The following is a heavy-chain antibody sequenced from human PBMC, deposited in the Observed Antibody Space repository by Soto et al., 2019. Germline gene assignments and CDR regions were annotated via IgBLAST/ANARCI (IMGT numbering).Heavy chain of an antibody. J-gene: IGHJ4*02. D-gene: IGHD4-17*01. Sequence: VQLVQSGVEVKKPGASVTVSCKSSGYIFTNYGVSWVRQAPGQGLEWMGWISGYNGNTNYAQELQGRVTMTTDTSTSTDYMELRSLTSDDTAVYYCARASRGDYWTVAGCYSDYWGQGTLVTVSS. CDR1: GYIFTNYG. CDR3: ARASRGDYWTVAGCYSDY. CDR2: ISGYNGNT. V-gene: IGHV1-18*01.